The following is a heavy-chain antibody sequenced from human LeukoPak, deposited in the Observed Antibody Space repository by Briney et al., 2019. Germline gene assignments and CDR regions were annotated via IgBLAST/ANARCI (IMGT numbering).Heavy chain of an antibody. V-gene: IGHV3-23*01. CDR3: AKDQTLWFGESTNWFDP. D-gene: IGHD3-10*01. Sequence: GGSLRLSCAASGFTFSSYAMSWVRQAPGKGLERVSAISGSGGSTYYADSVKGRFTISRDNSKNTLYLQMNSLRAEDTAVYYCAKDQTLWFGESTNWFDPWGQGTLVTVSS. CDR1: GFTFSSYA. CDR2: ISGSGGST. J-gene: IGHJ5*02.